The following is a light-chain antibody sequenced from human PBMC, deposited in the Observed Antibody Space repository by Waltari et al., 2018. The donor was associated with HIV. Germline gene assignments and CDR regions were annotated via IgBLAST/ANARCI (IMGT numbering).Light chain of an antibody. CDR2: SYN. J-gene: IGLJ1*01. Sequence: QSVLTQPPSASGTPGQRVTISCSGSSSNLGNDTEHWYQHLPGTAPKLLIYSYNQRPSGVPDRFSGSKSGTSASLAISGLQSEDEADYYCASWDDSLNGYVFGTGTKVTVL. CDR3: ASWDDSLNGYV. V-gene: IGLV1-44*01. CDR1: SSNLGNDT.